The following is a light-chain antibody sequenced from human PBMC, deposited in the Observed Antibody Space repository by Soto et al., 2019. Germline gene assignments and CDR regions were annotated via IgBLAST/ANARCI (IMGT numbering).Light chain of an antibody. Sequence: EIVLTQSPATLSLSPGERTVLSCRASQGVGTYLAWYQQRPGQAPRLLIYGASNRATGIPARFSGSGSGTDFTRTIGGLAPEAFAVYFCQQRNNWLTFGGGTKVEIK. CDR2: GAS. J-gene: IGKJ4*01. CDR3: QQRNNWLT. CDR1: QGVGTY. V-gene: IGKV3-11*01.